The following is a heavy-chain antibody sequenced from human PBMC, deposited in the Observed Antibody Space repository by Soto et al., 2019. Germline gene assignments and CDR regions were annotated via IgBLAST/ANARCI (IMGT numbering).Heavy chain of an antibody. CDR2: IDWDDDK. D-gene: IGHD6-13*01. J-gene: IGHJ6*02. CDR1: VFSLITSGMC. V-gene: IGHV2-70*01. CDR3: ARIRVGIAAAVGGMDV. Sequence: XGPTLVNPTQTLPLTCTFAVFSLITSGMCVSWIRQPPGKALEWLALIDWDDDKYYSTSLKTRLTISKDTSKNQVVLTMTNMDPVDTATYYCARIRVGIAAAVGGMDVWGQGTTVTVPS.